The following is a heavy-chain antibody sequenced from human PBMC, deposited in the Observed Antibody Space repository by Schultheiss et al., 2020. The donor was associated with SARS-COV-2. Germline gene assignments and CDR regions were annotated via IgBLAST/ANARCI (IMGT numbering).Heavy chain of an antibody. CDR2: IWYDGSNK. J-gene: IGHJ4*02. D-gene: IGHD6-19*01. CDR1: GFTFRSYG. V-gene: IGHV3-33*01. Sequence: GGSLRLSCAASGFTFRSYGMHWVRQAPGKGLEWVAVIWYDGSNKYYADSVKGRFTISRDNSKNTLYLQMNSLRAEDTAVYYCARDRIAVAGKESYCFDYWGQGTLVTVSS. CDR3: ARDRIAVAGKESYCFDY.